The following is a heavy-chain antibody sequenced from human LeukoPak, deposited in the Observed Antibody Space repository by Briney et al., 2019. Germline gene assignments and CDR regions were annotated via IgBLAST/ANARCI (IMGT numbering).Heavy chain of an antibody. CDR2: IYSSGST. Sequence: PSETLSLTCTVSGGSISSYYWSWIRQPPGKGLEWVGYIYSSGSTNYNPSLKSRVTISLDTSKSQFSLKVTPATAADTAVYYCVRHRLYANYYYGMDVWGQGTTVTVSS. D-gene: IGHD2-2*01. J-gene: IGHJ6*02. V-gene: IGHV4-59*08. CDR3: VRHRLYANYYYGMDV. CDR1: GGSISSYY.